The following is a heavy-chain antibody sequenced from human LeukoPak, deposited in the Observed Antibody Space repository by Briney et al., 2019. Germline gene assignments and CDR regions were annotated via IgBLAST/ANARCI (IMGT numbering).Heavy chain of an antibody. V-gene: IGHV1-46*01. Sequence: ASVKVSCKASGYTFTSYYIHWVRQAPGQGLEWMGVINPSGGSTTYAEKFQGRVTMTRDTSTNTVYMELSSLTSGDSAVYYCARERMYSSLFHLFYYWGQGTLVTVSS. CDR3: ARERMYSSLFHLFYY. CDR2: INPSGGST. D-gene: IGHD6-6*01. J-gene: IGHJ4*02. CDR1: GYTFTSYY.